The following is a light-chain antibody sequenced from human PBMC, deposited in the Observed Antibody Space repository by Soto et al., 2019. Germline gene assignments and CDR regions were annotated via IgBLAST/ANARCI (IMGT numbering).Light chain of an antibody. V-gene: IGKV3-20*01. CDR3: QQYDSSPWT. CDR1: QSVRRSF. J-gene: IGKJ1*01. Sequence: ESGLTQSPGTLSLSPGERATLSCRARQSVRRSFLAWYQLKPGQAPRLLIYGASSRATGIPDRFRGSSSGTDFTLTISRLEPEDFAVYYCQQYDSSPWTFGKGTKVEI. CDR2: GAS.